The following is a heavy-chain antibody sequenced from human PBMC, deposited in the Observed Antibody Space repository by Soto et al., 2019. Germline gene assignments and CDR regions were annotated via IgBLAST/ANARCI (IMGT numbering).Heavy chain of an antibody. D-gene: IGHD3-16*01. CDR3: ARDPSYGPYYYGMDV. CDR1: GFTFSSYV. Sequence: QVQLVESGGGVVQPGRSLRLSCEASGFTFSSYVMHCVRQAPGKGLEWVAVISYDGSNKYYADSVKGRFTISRDNSKNTLYLQMNSLRAEDTAVYYCARDPSYGPYYYGMDVWGQGTTVTVSS. J-gene: IGHJ6*02. CDR2: ISYDGSNK. V-gene: IGHV3-30-3*01.